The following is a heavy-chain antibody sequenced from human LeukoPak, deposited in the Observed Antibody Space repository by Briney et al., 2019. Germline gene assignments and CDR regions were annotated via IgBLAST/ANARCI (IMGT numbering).Heavy chain of an antibody. CDR1: GYTFTGYY. V-gene: IGHV1-2*02. CDR2: INPNSGGT. D-gene: IGHD3-10*01. Sequence: ASVKVSCKASGYTFTGYYMHWVRQAPGQGLEWMGWINPNSGGTNYAQKFQGRVTMTRDTSISTAYMELSRLRSDDTAVYYCARARAYMVRGVIIPNWFDPWGQGTLVTVSS. CDR3: ARARAYMVRGVIIPNWFDP. J-gene: IGHJ5*02.